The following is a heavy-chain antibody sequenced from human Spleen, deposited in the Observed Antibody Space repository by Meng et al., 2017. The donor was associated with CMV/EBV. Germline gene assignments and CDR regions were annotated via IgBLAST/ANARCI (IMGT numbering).Heavy chain of an antibody. Sequence: GESLKISCAASGFSFDNYGIHWVRQAPGKGLEWVAVLWYDGISKYYGDSVKGRFTISRDTSMNTLYLQMNNLRAEDTALYFCAKMYSEYSAVPWFDPWGQGTLVTVSS. D-gene: IGHD2/OR15-2a*01. CDR3: AKMYSEYSAVPWFDP. V-gene: IGHV3-33*03. J-gene: IGHJ5*02. CDR2: LWYDGISK. CDR1: GFSFDNYG.